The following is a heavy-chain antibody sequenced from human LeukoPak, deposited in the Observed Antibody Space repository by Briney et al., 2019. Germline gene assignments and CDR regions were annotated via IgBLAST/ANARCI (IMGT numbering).Heavy chain of an antibody. CDR2: ISDSGTST. Sequence: GGSLRLSCAASSFTFYSYARIWVRQAPGKGLEWVSLISDSGTSTYYPDSVKGRFTISRDNSKNTVYLQMNSLRADDTAVYCCAKGVSGYGSGRPFDYWGQGTLVTVSS. D-gene: IGHD3-10*01. V-gene: IGHV3-23*01. J-gene: IGHJ4*02. CDR1: SFTFYSYA. CDR3: AKGVSGYGSGRPFDY.